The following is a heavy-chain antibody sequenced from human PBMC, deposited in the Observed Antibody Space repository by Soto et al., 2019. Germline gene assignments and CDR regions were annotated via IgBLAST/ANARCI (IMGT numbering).Heavy chain of an antibody. D-gene: IGHD3-9*01. J-gene: IGHJ5*02. Sequence: SETLSLTCTVSGGSISSGDYYWGWIRQPPGKGLEWIGYIYYSGSTYYNPSLQSRVTISVDTSKNQFSLKLSSVTAADTAVYYCAREYYDILTGYYLWFDPWGQGTLVTVSS. CDR3: AREYYDILTGYYLWFDP. CDR1: GGSISSGDYY. CDR2: IYYSGST. V-gene: IGHV4-30-4*01.